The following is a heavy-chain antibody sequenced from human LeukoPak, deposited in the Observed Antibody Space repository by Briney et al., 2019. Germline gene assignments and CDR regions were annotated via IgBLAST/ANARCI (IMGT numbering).Heavy chain of an antibody. V-gene: IGHV3-21*01. D-gene: IGHD1-26*01. Sequence: GGSLRLSCAASGFTFSSYSMNWVRQAPGKGLEWVSSISSSSSYIYYADPVKGRFTISRDNAKNSLYLQMNGLRAEDTAVYYCARASRVGAINFDYWGQGTLVTVSS. CDR3: ARASRVGAINFDY. CDR2: ISSSSSYI. J-gene: IGHJ4*02. CDR1: GFTFSSYS.